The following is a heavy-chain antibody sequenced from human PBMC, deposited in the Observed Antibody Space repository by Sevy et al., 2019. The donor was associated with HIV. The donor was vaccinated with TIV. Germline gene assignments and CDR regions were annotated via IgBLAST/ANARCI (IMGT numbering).Heavy chain of an antibody. V-gene: IGHV4-39*01. J-gene: IGHJ4*02. CDR1: GGSISSSSYY. D-gene: IGHD2-21*02. Sequence: SETLSLTCTVSGGSISSSSYYWGWMRQPPGKGREGIGSIYYSGSTYYNPSLKSRLTISVDTSKNQFSLKLSSVTAADTAVYYCARLFGDHIVVVTAMGYFDYWGQGTLVTVSS. CDR3: ARLFGDHIVVVTAMGYFDY. CDR2: IYYSGST.